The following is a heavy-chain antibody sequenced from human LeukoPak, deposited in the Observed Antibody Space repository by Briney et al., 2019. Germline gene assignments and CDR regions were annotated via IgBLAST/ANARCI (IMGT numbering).Heavy chain of an antibody. CDR2: AYYRSKWYN. Sequence: SQTLSLTCAISGDSVSSNSVAWNWIRQSPSRALEWLGRAYYRSKWYNDYAISVRSRITINADTSKNQFSLHLSSVTPEDTAVYYCGRYHHEEKWFDPWGQGTLVTVSS. CDR1: GDSVSSNSVA. J-gene: IGHJ5*02. V-gene: IGHV6-1*01. CDR3: GRYHHEEKWFDP. D-gene: IGHD1-14*01.